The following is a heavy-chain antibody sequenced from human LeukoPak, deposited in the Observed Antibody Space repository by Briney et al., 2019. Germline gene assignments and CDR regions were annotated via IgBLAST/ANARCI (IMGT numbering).Heavy chain of an antibody. Sequence: ASVKVSCKASGYTFTSYYMHWVRQAPGQGLEWMGIINPSGGSTSYAQKFQGRVTMTRDTSTSTVYMELSSLGTEDTAVYYCARSIPRGYSYGYLNWFDPWGQGTLVTVSS. V-gene: IGHV1-46*01. D-gene: IGHD5-18*01. CDR3: ARSIPRGYSYGYLNWFDP. CDR1: GYTFTSYY. J-gene: IGHJ5*02. CDR2: INPSGGST.